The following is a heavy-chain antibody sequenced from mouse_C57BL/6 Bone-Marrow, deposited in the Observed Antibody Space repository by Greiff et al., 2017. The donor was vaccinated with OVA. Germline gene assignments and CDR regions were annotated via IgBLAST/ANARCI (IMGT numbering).Heavy chain of an antibody. Sequence: EVKLMESGGGLVKPGGSLKLSCAASGFTFSDYGMHWVRQAPEKGLEWVAYISSGSSTIYYAETVKGRFTISRDNAKNTLLLQMTSLRSEDTAMYYCARCGYITTVVATQDFDYWGQGTTLTVSS. CDR3: ARCGYITTVVATQDFDY. J-gene: IGHJ2*01. CDR2: ISSGSSTI. V-gene: IGHV5-17*01. CDR1: GFTFSDYG. D-gene: IGHD1-1*01.